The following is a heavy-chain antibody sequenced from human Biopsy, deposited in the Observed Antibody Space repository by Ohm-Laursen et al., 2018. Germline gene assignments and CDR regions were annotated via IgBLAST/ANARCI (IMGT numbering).Heavy chain of an antibody. CDR3: ARDLLEWSLPS. V-gene: IGHV1-2*02. D-gene: IGHD3-3*01. CDR1: GDAFLGYY. CDR2: IYPNSGDT. J-gene: IGHJ4*02. Sequence: SVKVSCKAFGDAFLGYYLHWVRQAPGQGLEWMGSIYPNSGDTDFAQKFQERVSMTRDKSVSTAYLELSSLRSDDTAIYYCARDLLEWSLPSWGQGTLATVSS.